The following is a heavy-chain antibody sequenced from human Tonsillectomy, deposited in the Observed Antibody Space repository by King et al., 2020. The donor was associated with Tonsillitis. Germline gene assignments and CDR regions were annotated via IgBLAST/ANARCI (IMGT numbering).Heavy chain of an antibody. D-gene: IGHD5-12*01. J-gene: IGHJ4*02. CDR1: GYTFTKYG. CDR3: AGDYDGEKFVAGH. V-gene: IGHV1-18*04. Sequence: QLVQSGAEVKKPGASVKVSCKASGYTFTKYGITWVRQAPGQGLEWMGWISGYIGITNYAQKFQGRVTMTTDTSTNTVYMELRSLRSDDTAVYYCAGDYDGEKFVAGHWGQGTLVTVSS. CDR2: ISGYIGIT.